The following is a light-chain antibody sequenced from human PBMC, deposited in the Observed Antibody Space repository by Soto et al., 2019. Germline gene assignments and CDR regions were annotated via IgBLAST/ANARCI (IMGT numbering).Light chain of an antibody. CDR2: DAS. CDR3: QQRSKGPRT. V-gene: IGKV3-11*01. Sequence: IVLTQCAATLPLSPGERATLSCRASPRFXSHFVWYQRQPGQAPRILXYDASNRATGIPARFSGSGSGTDFTLTISSLEPEDFAVYYCQQRSKGPRTFGQGTKVDIK. CDR1: PRFXSH. J-gene: IGKJ1*01.